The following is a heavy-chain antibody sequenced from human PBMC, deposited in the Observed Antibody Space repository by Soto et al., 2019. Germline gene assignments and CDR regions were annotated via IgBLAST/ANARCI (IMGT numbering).Heavy chain of an antibody. Sequence: VGSLRLSCSASGFTFSSYAMHWVRQAPGKGLEYVSAISSNGGSTYYADSVKGRFTISRDNSKNTLYLQMSSLRAEDTAVYYCVNGWDYYYYGMDVWGQGTTVTVSS. D-gene: IGHD3-16*01. CDR1: GFTFSSYA. V-gene: IGHV3-64D*06. CDR2: ISSNGGST. J-gene: IGHJ6*02. CDR3: VNGWDYYYYGMDV.